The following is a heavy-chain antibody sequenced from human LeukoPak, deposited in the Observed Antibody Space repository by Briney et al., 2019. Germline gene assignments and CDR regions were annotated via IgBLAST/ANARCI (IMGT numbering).Heavy chain of an antibody. V-gene: IGHV1-8*01. Sequence: ASVKVSCKASGYTFTSYDINWVRQATGQGLEWMGWMNPNSGNTGYAQKFQGRVTMTRNTSTSTAYMELSSLRSEDTAVYYCARAQGVRVTNWFDPWGQGTLVTVSS. CDR1: GYTFTSYD. J-gene: IGHJ5*02. CDR2: MNPNSGNT. CDR3: ARAQGVRVTNWFDP.